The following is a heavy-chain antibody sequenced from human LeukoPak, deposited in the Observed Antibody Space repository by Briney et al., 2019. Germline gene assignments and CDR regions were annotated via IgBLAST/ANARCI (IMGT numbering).Heavy chain of an antibody. V-gene: IGHV3-23*01. CDR1: GFTFTSSA. CDR2: VGSTGGTK. CDR3: AAVPGIIIAGYFAS. Sequence: GGSLRLSCVASGFTFTSSAMTWVRQAPGKGLEWVSVVGSTGGTKYYADSVKGRFTISRDNAKNTMNLQMNNLRVEDTAVYYCAAVPGIIIAGYFASWGRGTLVDVSA. D-gene: IGHD3-10*02. J-gene: IGHJ4*02.